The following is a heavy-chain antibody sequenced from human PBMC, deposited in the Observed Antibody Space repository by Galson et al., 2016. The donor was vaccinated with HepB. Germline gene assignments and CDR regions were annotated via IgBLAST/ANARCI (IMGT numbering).Heavy chain of an antibody. J-gene: IGHJ5*02. D-gene: IGHD5-12*01. CDR3: ARDQSATTITRWFDP. Sequence: ETLSLTCTISGASISDNHWSWIRQTPGKGLEWIGYIFYSGSTKYNPSLRSRVTMSVDTSKNQFSLKLSSVTAADTAVYYCARDQSATTITRWFDPWGQGSLVTVSS. CDR1: GASISDNH. V-gene: IGHV4-59*01. CDR2: IFYSGST.